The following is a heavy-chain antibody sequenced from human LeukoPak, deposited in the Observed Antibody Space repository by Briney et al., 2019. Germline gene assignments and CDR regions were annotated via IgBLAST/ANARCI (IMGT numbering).Heavy chain of an antibody. CDR3: ARGLVWYYDYVWGSYRPRYYFDY. V-gene: IGHV4-31*03. CDR1: GGSVSSGGYY. CDR2: IYNSGST. J-gene: IGHJ4*02. Sequence: SQTLSLTCSVSGGSVSSGGYYWSWIRQHPGKGLEWIGCIYNSGSTNYNPSLKSRVTISVDTSKNQFSLKLSSVTAADTAVYYCARGLVWYYDYVWGSYRPRYYFDYWGQGTLVTVSS. D-gene: IGHD3-16*02.